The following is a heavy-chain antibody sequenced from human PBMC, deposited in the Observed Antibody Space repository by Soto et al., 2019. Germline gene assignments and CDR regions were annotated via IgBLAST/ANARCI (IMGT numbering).Heavy chain of an antibody. CDR3: ASGDSSSWYDY. CDR1: GYSFTSYW. Sequence: GESLKISCKGSGYSFTSYWISWVRQMPGKGLEWMGRIYPSDSYTNYSPSFQGHVTISADKSISTAYLQWSSLKASDTAMYYCASGDSSSWYDYWGQGTLVTVPS. V-gene: IGHV5-10-1*01. J-gene: IGHJ4*02. D-gene: IGHD6-13*01. CDR2: IYPSDSYT.